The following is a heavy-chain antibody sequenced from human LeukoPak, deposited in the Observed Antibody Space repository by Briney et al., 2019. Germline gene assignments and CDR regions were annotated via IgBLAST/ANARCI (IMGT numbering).Heavy chain of an antibody. J-gene: IGHJ6*03. CDR3: AKGGARPTGYYYYMDV. V-gene: IGHV3-23*01. CDR1: GFTFSNYA. CDR2: ITHSGGST. Sequence: GGSLRLSCAASGFTFSNYAMSWVRQAPGKGLVWVSSITHSGGSTFYADSVKGRFTISRDNSKNTLFLQMNSLRAEDTAVYYCAKGGARPTGYYYYMDVWGKGTTVTVSS.